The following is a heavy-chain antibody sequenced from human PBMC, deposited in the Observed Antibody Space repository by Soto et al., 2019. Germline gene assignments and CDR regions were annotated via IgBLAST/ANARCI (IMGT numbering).Heavy chain of an antibody. CDR3: TTTYYDFSSGYYFDY. V-gene: IGHV3-15*01. Sequence: PGGSLRLSCAASGFTFSNAWMSWVRQAPGKGLEWVGRIKSKTDGGTTDYAAPVKGRFTISRDDSKNTLYLQMNSLKTEDTAVYYCTTTYYDFSSGYYFDYWGQGTLVTVSS. CDR2: IKSKTDGGTT. CDR1: GFTFSNAW. J-gene: IGHJ4*02. D-gene: IGHD3-3*01.